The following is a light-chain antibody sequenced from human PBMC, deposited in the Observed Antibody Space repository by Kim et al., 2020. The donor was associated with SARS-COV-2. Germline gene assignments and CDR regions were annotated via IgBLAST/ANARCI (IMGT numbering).Light chain of an antibody. J-gene: IGLJ1*01. Sequence: QSALTQPPSASGSPGQSVTISCTGTSSDVCGFNYVSWYQQLPGKAPKLLIYEVTQRPSGVPDRFSGSKSGNTASLTVSGLQADDEADYYCSSFAGSNNFEIFGTGTKVTVL. CDR3: SSFAGSNNFEI. CDR1: SSDVCGFNY. V-gene: IGLV2-8*01. CDR2: EVT.